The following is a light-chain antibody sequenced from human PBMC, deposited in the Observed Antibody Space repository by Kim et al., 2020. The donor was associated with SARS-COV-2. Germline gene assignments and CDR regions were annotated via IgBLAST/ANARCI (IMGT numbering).Light chain of an antibody. CDR2: DAS. V-gene: IGKV3-20*01. Sequence: EIVLTQSPGTLSLSPGERATLSCRASQSVNSNYLAWYQQKFGQAPRLLIFDASSRATGIPDRFSGSGSGTDFTLTISRLEPEDFAVYYCQQYGGSPLYTFGQGTKLEI. J-gene: IGKJ2*01. CDR1: QSVNSNY. CDR3: QQYGGSPLYT.